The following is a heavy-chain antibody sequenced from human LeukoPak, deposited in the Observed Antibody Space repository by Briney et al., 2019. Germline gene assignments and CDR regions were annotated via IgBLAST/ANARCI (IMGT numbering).Heavy chain of an antibody. CDR2: INSDGSST. D-gene: IGHD6-25*01. CDR3: AREGPYSSGTFRY. J-gene: IGHJ4*02. CDR1: GFTFSSYW. V-gene: IGHV3-74*01. Sequence: GGSLRLSCAASGFTFSSYWMHWVRQAPGKGLVWVSRINSDGSSTSYADSVKGRFTISRDNSKNMVYLQMNSLRTEDTAVYYCAREGPYSSGTFRYWGQGTLVTVSS.